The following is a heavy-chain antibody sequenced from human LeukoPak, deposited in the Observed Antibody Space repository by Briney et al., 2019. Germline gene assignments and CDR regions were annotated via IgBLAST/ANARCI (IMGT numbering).Heavy chain of an antibody. Sequence: SETLSLTCTVPGGSISSYYWSWIRQPPGKGLEWIGYIYYSGSTNNNPSLKSRVTISVDTSKNQFSLKLSSVTAADTAVYYCARAKIGSRRAYDYHYMDVWGKGTTVTVSS. CDR3: ARAKIGSRRAYDYHYMDV. V-gene: IGHV4-59*01. J-gene: IGHJ6*03. CDR1: GGSISSYY. D-gene: IGHD1-14*01. CDR2: IYYSGST.